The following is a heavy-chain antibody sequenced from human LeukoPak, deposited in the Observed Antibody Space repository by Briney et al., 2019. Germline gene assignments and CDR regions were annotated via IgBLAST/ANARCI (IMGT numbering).Heavy chain of an antibody. CDR1: GCTFTGYY. D-gene: IGHD5-18*01. CDR2: INPNSGGT. J-gene: IGHJ4*02. V-gene: IGHV1-2*06. CDR3: ARGGGYSYGL. Sequence: ASVKVSCKASGCTFTGYYMQWVRQAPGQGLEWMGRINPNSGGTNYAQKVQGRGTLTRDTSISTAYMELRRLRSDATAVYYCARGGGYSYGLWGQGTLVTVYS.